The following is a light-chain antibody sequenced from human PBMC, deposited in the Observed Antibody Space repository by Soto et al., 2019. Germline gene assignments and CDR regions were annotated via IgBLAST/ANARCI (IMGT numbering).Light chain of an antibody. J-gene: IGLJ1*01. CDR1: SSDVGGYNY. V-gene: IGLV2-14*01. CDR2: DVS. Sequence: QSVLTQPASVSGSPGQSITISCTGTSSDVGGYNYVSWYQQHPGKAPKFMIYDVSNRPSGVSNRFSGSKSGNTASLTISGPRAEDEADFSCSSYTPSNTRQIVFGTGTKVTFL. CDR3: SSYTPSNTRQIV.